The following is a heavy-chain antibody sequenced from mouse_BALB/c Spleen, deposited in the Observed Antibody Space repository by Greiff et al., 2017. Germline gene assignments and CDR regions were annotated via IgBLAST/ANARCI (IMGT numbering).Heavy chain of an antibody. J-gene: IGHJ4*01. CDR3: ARVYGSRGYAMDY. Sequence: EVQLQQSGPELVKPGASVKISCKASGYSFTGYYMHWVKQSHVKSLEWIGRINPYNGATSYNQNFKDKASLTVDKSSSTAYMELHSLTSEDSAVYYCARVYGSRGYAMDYWGQGTSVTVSS. D-gene: IGHD1-1*01. V-gene: IGHV1-31*01. CDR1: GYSFTGYY. CDR2: INPYNGAT.